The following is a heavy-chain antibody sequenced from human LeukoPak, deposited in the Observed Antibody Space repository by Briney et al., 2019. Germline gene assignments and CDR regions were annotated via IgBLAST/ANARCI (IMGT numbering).Heavy chain of an antibody. D-gene: IGHD1-26*01. CDR1: GGSFSGYY. Sequence: SETLSLTCAVYGGSFSGYYWSWIRQPPGKGLEWIGEINHSGSTNYNPSLKSRVTISVDTSKNQFSLKLSSVTAADTAVYYCARVRGLGELPDYWGQGTLVTVSS. V-gene: IGHV4-34*01. J-gene: IGHJ4*02. CDR3: ARVRGLGELPDY. CDR2: INHSGST.